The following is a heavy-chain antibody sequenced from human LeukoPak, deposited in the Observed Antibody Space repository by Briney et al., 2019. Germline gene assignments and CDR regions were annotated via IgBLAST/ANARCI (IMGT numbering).Heavy chain of an antibody. V-gene: IGHV4-34*01. CDR1: GGSFSGYY. J-gene: IGHJ4*02. CDR3: ARATGYLGFDY. D-gene: IGHD3-9*01. CDR2: INHSGST. Sequence: PSETLSLTCAVYGGSFSGYYWSWIRQPPGKGLEWIGEINHSGSTNYNPSLKSRVTISVDTSKNQFSLKLSSVIAADTAVYYCARATGYLGFDYWGQGTLVTVSS.